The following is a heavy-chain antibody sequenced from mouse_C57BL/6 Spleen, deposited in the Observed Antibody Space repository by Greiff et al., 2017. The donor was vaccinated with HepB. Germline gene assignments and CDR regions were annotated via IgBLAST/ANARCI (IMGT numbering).Heavy chain of an antibody. CDR1: GYSITSGYY. D-gene: IGHD2-12*01. V-gene: IGHV3-6*01. Sequence: EVKLVESGPGLVKPSQSLSLTCSVTGYSITSGYYWNWIRQFPGNKLEWMGYISYDGSNNYNPSLKNRISITRDTSKNQFFLKLNSVTTEDTATYYCASDYAWFAYWGQGTLVTVSA. CDR2: ISYDGSN. J-gene: IGHJ3*01. CDR3: ASDYAWFAY.